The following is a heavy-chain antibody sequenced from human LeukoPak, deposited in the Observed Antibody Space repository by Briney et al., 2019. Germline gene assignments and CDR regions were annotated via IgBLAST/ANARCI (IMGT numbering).Heavy chain of an antibody. D-gene: IGHD3-10*01. Sequence: GGSLRLSCAASGFTFSGSAMHWVRQASGKGLEWVGRIRSKANSYATAYAASVKGRFTISRDDSKNTAYLQMNSLKTEDTAVYYCTRLLWFGELIQDPYYYYMDVWGKGTTVTVSS. J-gene: IGHJ6*03. V-gene: IGHV3-73*01. CDR2: IRSKANSYAT. CDR3: TRLLWFGELIQDPYYYYMDV. CDR1: GFTFSGSA.